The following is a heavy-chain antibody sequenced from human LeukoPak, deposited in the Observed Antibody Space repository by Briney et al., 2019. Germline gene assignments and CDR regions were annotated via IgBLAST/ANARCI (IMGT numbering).Heavy chain of an antibody. V-gene: IGHV5-51*01. Sequence: GESLKISCKGSGYSFNSYWIVWVRQMPGGGLEWMGIINPDDSDTRYSPSFQGQVTISADKSNITAYLQWSSLKASDTAMYYCARQGPLRGSTMTSFDNWGQGTLVTVSS. CDR1: GYSFNSYW. J-gene: IGHJ4*02. CDR2: INPDDSDT. CDR3: ARQGPLRGSTMTSFDN. D-gene: IGHD3-16*01.